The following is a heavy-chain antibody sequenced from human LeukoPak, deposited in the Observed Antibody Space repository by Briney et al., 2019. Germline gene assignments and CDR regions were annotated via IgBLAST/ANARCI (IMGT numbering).Heavy chain of an antibody. CDR1: GFTFSSYA. CDR3: AKDPNQVPRYYGGNPGYFQH. V-gene: IGHV3-23*01. Sequence: GGSLRLSCAASGFTFSSYAMSWVRQAPGKGLEWVSAISGSGGSTYYADSVKGRFTISRDNTKNTLYLQMNSLRAEDTAVYYCAKDPNQVPRYYGGNPGYFQHWGQSGLVTLSS. D-gene: IGHD4-23*01. CDR2: ISGSGGST. J-gene: IGHJ1*01.